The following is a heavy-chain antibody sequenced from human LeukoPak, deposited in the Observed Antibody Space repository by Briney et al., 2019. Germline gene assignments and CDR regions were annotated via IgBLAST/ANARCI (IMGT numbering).Heavy chain of an antibody. CDR3: AGHIDSSSWGGASWFDP. D-gene: IGHD6-13*01. CDR2: INHSGST. CDR1: GGSFSGYY. J-gene: IGHJ5*02. V-gene: IGHV4-34*01. Sequence: PSETLSLTCAVYGGSFSGYYWSWIRQPPGKGLEWIGEINHSGSTNYNPSLKSRVTISVDTSKNQFSLKLSSVTAADTAVYYCAGHIDSSSWGGASWFDPGAREPWSPSPQ.